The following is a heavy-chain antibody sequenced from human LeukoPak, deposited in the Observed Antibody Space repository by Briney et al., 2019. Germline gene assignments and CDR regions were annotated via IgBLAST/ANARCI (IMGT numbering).Heavy chain of an antibody. CDR3: ARGMVVKFPYMDV. V-gene: IGHV4-34*01. Sequence: SETLSLTCAVYGESFSAFSWNWLRQSPGRGLEWIGEISHRGRTTYNPSLNSRVIISVDASKNQFSLNLTSVTAADTAVYYCARGMVVKFPYMDVWGQGATVNVSS. D-gene: IGHD3-22*01. CDR1: GESFSAFS. CDR2: ISHRGRT. J-gene: IGHJ6*03.